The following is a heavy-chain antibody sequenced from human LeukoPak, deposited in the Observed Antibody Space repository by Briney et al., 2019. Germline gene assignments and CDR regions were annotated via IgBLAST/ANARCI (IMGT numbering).Heavy chain of an antibody. Sequence: PSETLSLTCAVSGYPISSGYYWGWIRQPPGKGPEWIGNIYHSASTYYTPSLKSRVPKSVDTSKTQFSLNLSSVTAADRAAYYCAGGAQPFDTWGQGTLVTVSS. V-gene: IGHV4-38-2*01. CDR3: AGGAQPFDT. D-gene: IGHD1-1*01. CDR1: GYPISSGYY. J-gene: IGHJ5*02. CDR2: IYHSAST.